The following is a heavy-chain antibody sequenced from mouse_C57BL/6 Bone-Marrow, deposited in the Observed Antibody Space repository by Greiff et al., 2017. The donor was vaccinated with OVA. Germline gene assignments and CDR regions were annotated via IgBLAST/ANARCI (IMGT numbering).Heavy chain of an antibody. CDR3: AIGFAY. CDR1: GYTFTSYW. J-gene: IGHJ3*01. CDR2: IDPSDSYT. V-gene: IGHV1-69*01. Sequence: VQLQQPGAELVMPGASVKLSCKASGYTFTSYWMHWVKQRPGQGLEWIGEIDPSDSYTNYNQKFKGKSTLTVDKSSSTAYMQLSSLTSEDSAVYYCAIGFAYWGQGTLVTVSA.